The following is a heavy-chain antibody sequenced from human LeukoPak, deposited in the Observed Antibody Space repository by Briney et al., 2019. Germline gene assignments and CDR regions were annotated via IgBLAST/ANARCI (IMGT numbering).Heavy chain of an antibody. CDR3: ARDGRPLDY. CDR2: IYSGGST. Sequence: PSETLSLTCTVSGYSISSGYYWGWIRQPPGKGLEWVSVIYSGGSTYYADSVKGRFTISRDNAKKSLYLQMNSLRVEDTGIYYCARDGRPLDYWGQGTQVTVSS. CDR1: GYSISSGYY. J-gene: IGHJ4*02. D-gene: IGHD1-26*01. V-gene: IGHV3-53*01.